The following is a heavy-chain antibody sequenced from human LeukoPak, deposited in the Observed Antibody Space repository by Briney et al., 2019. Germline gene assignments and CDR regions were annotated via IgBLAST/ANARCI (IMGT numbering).Heavy chain of an antibody. Sequence: GGSLRLSCAASGFTFSSYSMHWVRQAPGKGLEWVAFIRYDGSNKYYADSVKGRFTISRDNSKNTLYLQMNSLRAEDTAVYYCAKEGDYGDYEGEFDYWGQGTLVTVSS. V-gene: IGHV3-30*02. CDR2: IRYDGSNK. D-gene: IGHD4-17*01. CDR1: GFTFSSYS. CDR3: AKEGDYGDYEGEFDY. J-gene: IGHJ4*02.